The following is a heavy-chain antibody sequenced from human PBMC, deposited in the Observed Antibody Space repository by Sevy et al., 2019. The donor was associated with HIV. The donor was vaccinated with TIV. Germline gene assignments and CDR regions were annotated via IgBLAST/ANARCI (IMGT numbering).Heavy chain of an antibody. V-gene: IGHV1-18*01. CDR3: ARDLPTTGTFGP. CDR1: GYTFSNFA. D-gene: IGHD1-1*01. Sequence: ASLKVSCKASGYTFSNFAISWVRQAPGQGLEWMGWISAYNGHTNYAQKFQGRVGMTTDTSTSTAYMELRSLRSDDTALYFCARDLPTTGTFGPWGQGTLVTVSS. CDR2: ISAYNGHT. J-gene: IGHJ5*02.